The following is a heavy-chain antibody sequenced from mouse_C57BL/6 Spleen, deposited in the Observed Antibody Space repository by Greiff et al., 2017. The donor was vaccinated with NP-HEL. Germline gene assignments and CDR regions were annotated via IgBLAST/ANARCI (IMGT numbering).Heavy chain of an antibody. Sequence: QVQLQQPGAELVRPGTSVKLSCKASGYTFTSYWMHWVKQRPGQGLEWIGVIDPSDSYTNYNQKFKGKATLTVDTSSSTAYMQLSSLTSEDSAVYYCARGAAQATRAYAMDYWGQGTSVTVSS. CDR1: GYTFTSYW. D-gene: IGHD3-2*02. CDR2: IDPSDSYT. V-gene: IGHV1-59*01. J-gene: IGHJ4*01. CDR3: ARGAAQATRAYAMDY.